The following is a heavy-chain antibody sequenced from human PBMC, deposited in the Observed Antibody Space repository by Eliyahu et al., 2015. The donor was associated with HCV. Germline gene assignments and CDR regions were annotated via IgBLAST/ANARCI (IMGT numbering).Heavy chain of an antibody. J-gene: IGHJ4*02. D-gene: IGHD6-19*01. V-gene: IGHV3-53*04. Sequence: EVQLVESGGGLVQPGGSLXLSCAXSGFTVSSNYXSWXRQAPGKGLEWVSVIYXGGSTYXADSVKGRFTISRHNSKNTLYLQMNSLRAEDTAVYYCANIAVAGRGYWGQGTLVTVSS. CDR2: IYXGGST. CDR1: GFTVSSNY. CDR3: ANIAVAGRGY.